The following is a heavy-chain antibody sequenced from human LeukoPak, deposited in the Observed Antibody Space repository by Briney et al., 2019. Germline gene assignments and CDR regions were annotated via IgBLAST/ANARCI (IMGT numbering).Heavy chain of an antibody. D-gene: IGHD2-21*01. V-gene: IGHV3-30*04. CDR3: ARDIQDAFDI. CDR1: GFTFSSYA. Sequence: PGGSLRLSCAAPGFTFSSYAMHWVRQAPGKGLEWVAVISYDGSNKYYADSVKGRFTISRDNSKNTLYLQMNSLRAEDTAVYYCARDIQDAFDIWGQGTMVTVSS. CDR2: ISYDGSNK. J-gene: IGHJ3*02.